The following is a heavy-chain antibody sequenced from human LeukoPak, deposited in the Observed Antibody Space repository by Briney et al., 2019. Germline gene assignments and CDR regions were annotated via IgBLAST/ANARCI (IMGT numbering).Heavy chain of an antibody. CDR3: AKDGTMVRGLIILNIGDHYYMDV. CDR2: IRYDGSNK. D-gene: IGHD3-10*01. J-gene: IGHJ6*03. CDR1: GFTFSSHG. V-gene: IGHV3-30*02. Sequence: PGGSLRLSCAASGFTFSSHGMHWVRQAPGRGLEWVTFIRYDGSNKYYADPVKGRFTISRDNSKNTLYLQMNSLRAEDTAVYYCAKDGTMVRGLIILNIGDHYYMDVWGKGTTVTVSS.